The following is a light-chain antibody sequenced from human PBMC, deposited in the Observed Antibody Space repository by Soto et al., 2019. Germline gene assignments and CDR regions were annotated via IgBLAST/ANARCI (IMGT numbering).Light chain of an antibody. CDR2: WAS. J-gene: IGKJ1*01. Sequence: DIVMTQSPDSLAVSLGERATLNCKSSQSILYSSNNKNYLAWYQQKPGQPPKLLIYWASTRESGVPDRFSGSGSETDFTLTISSLQAEDVAVYYCQQYYSSPTWTFGQWTKVEVK. V-gene: IGKV4-1*01. CDR1: QSILYSSNNKNY. CDR3: QQYYSSPTWT.